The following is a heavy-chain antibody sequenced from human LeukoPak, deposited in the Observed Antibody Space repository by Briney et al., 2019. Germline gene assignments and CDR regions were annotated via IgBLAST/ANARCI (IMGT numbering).Heavy chain of an antibody. CDR1: GYSISSGYY. J-gene: IGHJ4*02. V-gene: IGHV4-38-2*01. CDR2: IYHSGNT. Sequence: PSETLSLTCAVSGYSISSGYYWGWIRQPPGKGLEWIGTIYHSGNTYYNPSLKSRVTISVDTSKNQFSLKLSSVTAADTAVYYCARVRYNYGDSDYWGQGTLVTVSS. CDR3: ARVRYNYGDSDY. D-gene: IGHD5-18*01.